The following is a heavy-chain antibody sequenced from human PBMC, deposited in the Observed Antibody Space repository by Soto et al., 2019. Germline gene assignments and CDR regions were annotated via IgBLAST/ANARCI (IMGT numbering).Heavy chain of an antibody. CDR3: ARGSTMVRGVILRATWFDP. V-gene: IGHV6-1*01. Sequence: SQTLSLTCAISGDSVSSNSAAWNWIRQSPSRGLEWLGRTYYRSKWYNDYAVSVKSRITINPDTSKNQFSLQLNSVTPEDTAVYYCARGSTMVRGVILRATWFDPWGQGTLVTVSS. CDR2: TYYRSKWYN. D-gene: IGHD3-10*01. J-gene: IGHJ5*02. CDR1: GDSVSSNSAA.